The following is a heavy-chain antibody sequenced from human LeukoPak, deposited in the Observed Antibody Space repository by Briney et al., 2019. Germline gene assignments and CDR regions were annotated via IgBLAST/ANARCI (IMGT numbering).Heavy chain of an antibody. Sequence: SETLSLTCAVYGGSFSGYYWSWIRQPPGKGLEWIGEINHSGSTNYNPSLKSRVAISVDTSKNQFSLKLSSVTAADTAVYYCARGTRTFDPWGQGTLVTVSS. J-gene: IGHJ5*02. CDR1: GGSFSGYY. V-gene: IGHV4-34*01. CDR3: ARGTRTFDP. CDR2: INHSGST.